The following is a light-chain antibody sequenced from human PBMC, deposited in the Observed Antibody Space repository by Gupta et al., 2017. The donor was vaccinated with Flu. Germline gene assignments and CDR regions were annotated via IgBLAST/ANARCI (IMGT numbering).Light chain of an antibody. CDR3: SSYTSNSTPL. V-gene: IGLV2-14*01. J-gene: IGLJ2*01. CDR2: EVS. CDR1: SSDVGGYNY. Sequence: ASELGSPGPSITISCTGTSSDVGGYNYVSWYQQHPGKAPKLMIYEVSNRPSGVSNRFSGSKSGNTASLTISGLQAEDEADYYCSSYTSNSTPLFGGGTKLTVL.